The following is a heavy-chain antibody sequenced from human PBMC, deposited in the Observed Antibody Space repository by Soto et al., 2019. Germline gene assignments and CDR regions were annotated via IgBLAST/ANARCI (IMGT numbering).Heavy chain of an antibody. D-gene: IGHD6-13*01. V-gene: IGHV1-69*13. Sequence: SVKVSCKASGGTFTSTGFSWVRQAPGQGLAWMGGIIPVLGTPNYAQKFKARLTVTADASTTTVHMELSSLRSDDTAVYYCASSAGLDHLLNYYGLNVWGQGTTVTVSS. CDR2: IIPVLGTP. CDR3: ASSAGLDHLLNYYGLNV. J-gene: IGHJ6*02. CDR1: GGTFTSTG.